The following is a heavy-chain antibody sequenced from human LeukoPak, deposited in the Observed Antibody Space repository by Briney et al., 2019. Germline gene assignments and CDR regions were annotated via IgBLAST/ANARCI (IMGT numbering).Heavy chain of an antibody. CDR1: GGSFSTYA. Sequence: SVKVSCKASGGSFSTYAISWARQAPGQGLEWMGRNIPVLGITHFAEKFQDRATITADKSTSTAYMELSSLTSEDTAVYYCAREGDSNSGDAYWGQGTLVTVSS. D-gene: IGHD2-21*02. CDR2: NIPVLGIT. V-gene: IGHV1-69*04. J-gene: IGHJ4*02. CDR3: AREGDSNSGDAY.